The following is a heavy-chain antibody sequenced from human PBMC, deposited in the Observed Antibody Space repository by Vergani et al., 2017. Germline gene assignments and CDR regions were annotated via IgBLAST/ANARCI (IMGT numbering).Heavy chain of an antibody. D-gene: IGHD2-2*01. CDR1: GFTFSSYG. Sequence: QVQLVESGGGVVEPGRSLRLSCAASGFTFSSYGMHWVRQAPGKGREWVAVIWYDGSNKYYADSVKGRFTISRDNSKNTLYLQMNSLRAEDTAVYYCAGDREDIVVVPAAAGAFDIWGQGTMVTVSS. J-gene: IGHJ3*02. CDR3: AGDREDIVVVPAAAGAFDI. V-gene: IGHV3-33*01. CDR2: IWYDGSNK.